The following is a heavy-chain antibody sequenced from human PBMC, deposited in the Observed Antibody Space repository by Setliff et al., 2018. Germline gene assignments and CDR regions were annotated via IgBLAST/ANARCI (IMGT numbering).Heavy chain of an antibody. Sequence: SETLSLTCTVSGGSISSYYWSWIRQPPGKGLEWIGYSYYSGSTNYNPSLKSRVTISVDTSKNQFSLKLSSVTAADTAVYYCARGGNDYKWGAFDIWGQGTMVTVSS. V-gene: IGHV4-59*01. CDR2: SYYSGST. D-gene: IGHD4-4*01. CDR3: ARGGNDYKWGAFDI. J-gene: IGHJ3*02. CDR1: GGSISSYY.